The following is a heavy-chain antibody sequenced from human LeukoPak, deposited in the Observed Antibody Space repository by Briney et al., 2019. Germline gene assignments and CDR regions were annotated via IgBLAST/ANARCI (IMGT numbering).Heavy chain of an antibody. V-gene: IGHV3-30*04. Sequence: PGRSLRLSCAASGFTFDDYAMHWVRQAPGKGLEWMSVISYDGSNKYFADSVKGRFTISRDNSKNTLYLQMNSLRGEDTAVYYCARGQRAHVEWSYYMDVWGKGTTVTVSS. CDR3: ARGQRAHVEWSYYMDV. J-gene: IGHJ6*03. D-gene: IGHD3-3*01. CDR2: ISYDGSNK. CDR1: GFTFDDYA.